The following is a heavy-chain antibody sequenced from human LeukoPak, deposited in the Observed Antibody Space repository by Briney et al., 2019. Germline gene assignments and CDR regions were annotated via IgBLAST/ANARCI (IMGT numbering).Heavy chain of an antibody. CDR1: GGSISSSGYY. CDR2: MYYSGST. V-gene: IGHV4-39*07. Sequence: SETLSLTCTVSGGSISSSGYYWGWIRQPPGKGLEWIGSMYYSGSTYYNPSLMSRVTISVDTSKNQFSLKLSSVTAADTAVYYCARDLAAAGYLPFDYWGQGTLVTVSS. J-gene: IGHJ4*02. CDR3: ARDLAAAGYLPFDY. D-gene: IGHD6-13*01.